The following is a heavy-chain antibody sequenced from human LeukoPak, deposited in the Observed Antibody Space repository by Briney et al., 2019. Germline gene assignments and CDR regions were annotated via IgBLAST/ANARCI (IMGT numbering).Heavy chain of an antibody. D-gene: IGHD6-19*01. CDR2: TYYRSKWYN. V-gene: IGHV6-1*01. Sequence: SQTLSLTCAISGDSVSSNNAIWNWIRQSPSRGLEWLGRTYYRSKWYNDYAVSVKSRITISPDTSKNQFSLQLNSMTPEDTALYYCARVSGGLFDPWGQGTLVTVSS. CDR1: GDSVSSNNAI. J-gene: IGHJ5*02. CDR3: ARVSGGLFDP.